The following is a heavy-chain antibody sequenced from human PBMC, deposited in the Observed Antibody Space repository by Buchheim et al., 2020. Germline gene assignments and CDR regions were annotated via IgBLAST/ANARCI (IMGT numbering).Heavy chain of an antibody. CDR1: GFTFSSYE. D-gene: IGHD6-19*01. CDR3: ARDCVIAVAGILYYGMDV. J-gene: IGHJ6*02. V-gene: IGHV3-48*03. Sequence: EVQLVESGGGLVQPGGSLRLSCAASGFTFSSYEMNWVRQAPGKGLEWVSYISSSGSTLYYADSVKGRFTISRDNAKNSLYLQMNSLRAEDTAVYYCARDCVIAVAGILYYGMDVWGQGTT. CDR2: ISSSGSTL.